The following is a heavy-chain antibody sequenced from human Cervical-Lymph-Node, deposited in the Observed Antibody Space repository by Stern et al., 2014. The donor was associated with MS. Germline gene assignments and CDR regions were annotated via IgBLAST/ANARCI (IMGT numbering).Heavy chain of an antibody. CDR2: IYPGDSDT. Sequence: EVQLVQSGAEVKKRGESLKISCKGSGYSFTNYWIGWVRQMPGKGLEWMGVIYPGDSDTRYSPSFQGRVTISADKSISTAYLQWSSLKASDTAMYYCARHRQQTLYGMDVWGQGTTVTVSS. CDR1: GYSFTNYW. CDR3: ARHRQQTLYGMDV. J-gene: IGHJ6*02. V-gene: IGHV5-51*01. D-gene: IGHD6-13*01.